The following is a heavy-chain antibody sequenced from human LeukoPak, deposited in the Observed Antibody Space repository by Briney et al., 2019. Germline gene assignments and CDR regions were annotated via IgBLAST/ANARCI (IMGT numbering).Heavy chain of an antibody. CDR3: AKEQGQFDGMDV. V-gene: IGHV3-9*01. Sequence: PGGSLRLSCAASGFTFEDYVMHWVRQAPGKGLEWVSGISWNSGSIDYADSVKGRFTISRDNAKNSLYLQMNSLRAEDTALYYCAKEQGQFDGMDVWGQGTTVTVSS. J-gene: IGHJ6*02. D-gene: IGHD3-10*01. CDR1: GFTFEDYV. CDR2: ISWNSGSI.